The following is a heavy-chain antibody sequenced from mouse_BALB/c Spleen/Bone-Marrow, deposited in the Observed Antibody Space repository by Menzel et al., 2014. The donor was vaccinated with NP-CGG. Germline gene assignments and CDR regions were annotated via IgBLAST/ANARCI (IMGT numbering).Heavy chain of an antibody. CDR3: TRSNYGYWYFDV. V-gene: IGHV1S81*02. CDR1: GYTFSSYY. J-gene: IGHJ1*01. Sequence: VQLQQSGAELVKPGASVKLSCKASGYTFSSYYMYWVKQRPGQGLEWIGEINPSNGGTKFNEKFKSKATLTVDKSSSTAYMQLRSLTSEDSAVYYCTRSNYGYWYFDVWGAGTTVTVSS. CDR2: INPSNGGT. D-gene: IGHD1-1*01.